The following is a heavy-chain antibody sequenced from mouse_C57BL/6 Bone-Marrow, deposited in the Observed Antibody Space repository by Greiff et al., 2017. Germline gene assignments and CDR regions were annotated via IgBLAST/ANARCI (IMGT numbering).Heavy chain of an antibody. CDR3: ARGDYYGSTHMDY. J-gene: IGHJ4*01. CDR1: GFTFSDYG. D-gene: IGHD1-1*01. Sequence: EVKVVESGGGLVQPGGSLKLSCAASGFTFSDYGMAWVRQAPRKGPEWVAFISNLAYSIYYADTVTGRFTISRENAKNTLYLEMSSLRSEDTAMYYCARGDYYGSTHMDYWGQGTSVTVSS. CDR2: ISNLAYSI. V-gene: IGHV5-15*01.